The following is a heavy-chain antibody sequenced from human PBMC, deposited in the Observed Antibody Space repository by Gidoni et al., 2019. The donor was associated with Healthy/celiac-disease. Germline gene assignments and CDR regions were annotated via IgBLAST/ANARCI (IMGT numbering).Heavy chain of an antibody. J-gene: IGHJ6*02. Sequence: QVHLVQSGAEVKKPGSSVKVSCKASGGTFRSYAISWVRQAPGQGLEWMGGIIPIFGTENYAQKVQGRVTITADESTSTAYMELSSLRSEDKAVYYCARGSTSHYYYGMDVWGQGTTVTVSS. CDR1: GGTFRSYA. CDR3: ARGSTSHYYYGMDV. CDR2: IIPIFGTE. V-gene: IGHV1-69*01. D-gene: IGHD2-2*01.